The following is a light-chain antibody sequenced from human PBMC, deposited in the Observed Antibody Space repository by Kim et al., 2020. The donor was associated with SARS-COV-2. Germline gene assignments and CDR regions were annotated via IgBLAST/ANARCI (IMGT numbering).Light chain of an antibody. CDR3: QQANSFPLT. V-gene: IGKV1-12*01. Sequence: ASVGDRVTITWRASQGISNWLAWYQQEPGKAPKLLISAASSLQSGVSSRFSGSGSGTDFTLTISSLQPEDFATYYCQQANSFPLTFGGGTKVDIK. CDR1: QGISNW. CDR2: AAS. J-gene: IGKJ4*01.